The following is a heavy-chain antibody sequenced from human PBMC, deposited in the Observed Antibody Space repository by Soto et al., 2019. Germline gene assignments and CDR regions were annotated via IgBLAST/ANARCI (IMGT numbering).Heavy chain of an antibody. V-gene: IGHV1-69*01. CDR2: IIPIFGTA. D-gene: IGHD3-10*01. J-gene: IGHJ4*02. CDR1: GGTFSSYA. Sequence: QVQLVXXGAEVKKPGSSVKVSCKASGGTFSSYAISWVRQAPGQGLEXMGGIIPIFGTANYAQKFQGRVTITADESTSTAYMELSSLRSEDTAVYYCARSMVRAANHPQSDYWGQGTLVTVSS. CDR3: ARSMVRAANHPQSDY.